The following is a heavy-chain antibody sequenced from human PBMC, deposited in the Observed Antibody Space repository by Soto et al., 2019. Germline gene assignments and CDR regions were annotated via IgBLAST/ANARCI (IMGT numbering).Heavy chain of an antibody. D-gene: IGHD2-15*01. Sequence: SETLSLTCTVSGGSISSSSYYWGWIRQPPGKGLEWIGSIYYSGSTYYNPSLKSRVTISVDTSKNQFSLKLSSVTAADTAVYYCARHEEDIPDYWGQGTLVTVSS. J-gene: IGHJ4*02. V-gene: IGHV4-39*01. CDR3: ARHEEDIPDY. CDR2: IYYSGST. CDR1: GGSISSSSYY.